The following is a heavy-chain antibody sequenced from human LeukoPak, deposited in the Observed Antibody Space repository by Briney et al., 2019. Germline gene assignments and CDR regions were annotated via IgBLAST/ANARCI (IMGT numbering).Heavy chain of an antibody. Sequence: GESLRLSCAASGFTFSSYAMYWVRQAPGKGLEYVSAISSNGGSTYYADSVKGRFTISRDNSKNMLYLQMGSLRAEDMAVYYCARGDYGDFSHYYYYGMDVWGKGTTVTVSS. CDR2: ISSNGGST. V-gene: IGHV3-64*02. J-gene: IGHJ6*04. CDR1: GFTFSSYA. D-gene: IGHD4-17*01. CDR3: ARGDYGDFSHYYYYGMDV.